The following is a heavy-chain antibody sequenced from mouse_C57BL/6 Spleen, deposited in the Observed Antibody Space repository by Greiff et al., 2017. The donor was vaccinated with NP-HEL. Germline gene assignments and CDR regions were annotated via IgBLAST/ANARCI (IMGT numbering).Heavy chain of an antibody. V-gene: IGHV5-17*01. CDR2: ISSGSSTI. CDR3: ARDTNWRFAY. J-gene: IGHJ3*01. Sequence: EVKVVESGGGLVKPGGSLKLSCAASGFTFSDYGMHWVRQAPEKGLEWVAYISSGSSTIYYADTVKGRFTISRDNAKNTLFLQMTSLRSEDTAMYYCARDTNWRFAYWGQGTLVTVSA. D-gene: IGHD4-1*01. CDR1: GFTFSDYG.